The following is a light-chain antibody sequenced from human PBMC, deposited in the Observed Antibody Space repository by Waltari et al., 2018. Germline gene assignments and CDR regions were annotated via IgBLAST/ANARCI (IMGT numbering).Light chain of an antibody. J-gene: IGLJ1*01. CDR1: TSNIGSNY. Sequence: QSVLAQPPSASGTPGQRVTISCSGSTSNIGSNYVYWYQQLPGTAPKLLIYRNNGRPAVVPDRVAGSNTGPSASPAISGLRSEDEADYYWAAWDDSLSGLYVCGTGTKVTVL. CDR2: RNN. CDR3: AAWDDSLSGLYV. V-gene: IGLV1-47*01.